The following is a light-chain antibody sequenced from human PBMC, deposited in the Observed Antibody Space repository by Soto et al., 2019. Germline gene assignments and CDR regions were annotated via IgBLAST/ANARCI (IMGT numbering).Light chain of an antibody. CDR3: SSYTSRHTDV. V-gene: IGLV2-14*03. J-gene: IGLJ1*01. CDR1: SSDVGAYNY. CDR2: DVS. Sequence: QSVLTQPASVSGSPGQSITISCTGTSSDVGAYNYVSWYQQHPGNAPKLMIYDVSNRPSGVSNRISGSKTGDTASLTISGLQAEDEADYYCSSYTSRHTDVFGTGTKLTVL.